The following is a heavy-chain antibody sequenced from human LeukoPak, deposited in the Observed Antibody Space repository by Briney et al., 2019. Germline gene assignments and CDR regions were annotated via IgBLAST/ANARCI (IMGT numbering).Heavy chain of an antibody. D-gene: IGHD2-15*01. Sequence: GVSLRLSCAASGFTFSSSAMSWVRQAPGKGLEWVSAISNNGGYTYCADSVQGRFTISRDNSKSTLCLQMNSLRAEDTAVYYCAKQLGYCSDGSCYFPYWGQGTPVTVSS. V-gene: IGHV3-23*01. CDR1: GFTFSSSA. J-gene: IGHJ4*02. CDR3: AKQLGYCSDGSCYFPY. CDR2: ISNNGGYT.